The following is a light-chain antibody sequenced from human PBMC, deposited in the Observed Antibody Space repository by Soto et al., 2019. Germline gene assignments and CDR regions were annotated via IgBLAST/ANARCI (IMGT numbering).Light chain of an antibody. CDR2: GAS. Sequence: EIVLTQSPGTLSLSPGERATLSCRASQSVSSSYLAWYQQKPGQAPRLLIYGASSRATGIPDRFSGSGSVTAFTLTLSRLEPEDFAVYYCQQYGSSPRTFGQGTRLEIK. V-gene: IGKV3-20*01. CDR1: QSVSSSY. CDR3: QQYGSSPRT. J-gene: IGKJ5*01.